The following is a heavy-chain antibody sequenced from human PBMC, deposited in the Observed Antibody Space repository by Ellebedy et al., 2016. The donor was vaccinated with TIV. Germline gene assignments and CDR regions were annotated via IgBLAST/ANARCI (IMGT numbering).Heavy chain of an antibody. CDR2: INPSSAST. Sequence: ASVKVSCKASGYTFTSYDLHWVRQAPGQGLEWMGIINPSSASTTYAQKFQGRVTMTRDTSTSTVYMDLSSLRSEDTAVYYCARGNYGVHFDYWGQGTLVPVSS. D-gene: IGHD4-17*01. J-gene: IGHJ4*02. V-gene: IGHV1-46*01. CDR3: ARGNYGVHFDY. CDR1: GYTFTSYD.